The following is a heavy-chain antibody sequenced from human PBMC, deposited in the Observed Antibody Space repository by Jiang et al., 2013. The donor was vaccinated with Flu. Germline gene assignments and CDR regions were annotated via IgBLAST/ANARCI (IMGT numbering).Heavy chain of an antibody. CDR1: GYRFTSYG. J-gene: IGHJ6*02. CDR2: ISAYNGDI. CDR3: ARDIVVVPAASRGEYYYYGMDV. Sequence: KVSCQTSGYRFTSYGITWVRQAPGQGLEWMGWISAYNGDINYAQKFQGIFTMTIDTSTSTAYMELRSLRSDDTAVYYCARDIVVVPAASRGEYYYYGMDVWGQGTTVTVSS. V-gene: IGHV1-18*01. D-gene: IGHD2-2*01.